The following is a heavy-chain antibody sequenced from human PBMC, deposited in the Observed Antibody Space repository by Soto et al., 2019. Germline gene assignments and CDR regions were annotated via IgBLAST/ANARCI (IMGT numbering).Heavy chain of an antibody. CDR3: SRRYSFGSGKYGVDV. CDR2: ISYNGNT. V-gene: IGHV4-39*01. CDR1: GGSISSTKNY. Sequence: PSETLSLTSTVSGGSISSTKNYWGWIRQPAGKGLEWIGTISYNGNTYYNPSLNGRVIISADTSKNQFSLKLSSLTAADTAVYYCSRRYSFGSGKYGVDVWGQGTMVTVSS. J-gene: IGHJ6*02. D-gene: IGHD3-10*01.